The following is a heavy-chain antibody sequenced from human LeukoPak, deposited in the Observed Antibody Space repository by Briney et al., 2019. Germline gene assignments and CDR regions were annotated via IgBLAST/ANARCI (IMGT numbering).Heavy chain of an antibody. D-gene: IGHD4-11*01. CDR1: GFTSSTYP. V-gene: IGHV3-30*02. J-gene: IGHJ6*03. CDR3: AKDRSGMTTYQWRVYYYYYMDV. Sequence: GGSLRLSCAASGFTSSTYPMSWVRQAPGKGLEWVAFIRYDGSNKYYADSVKGRFTISRDNSKNTLYLQMNSLRAEDTAVYYCAKDRSGMTTYQWRVYYYYYMDVWGKGTTVTVSS. CDR2: IRYDGSNK.